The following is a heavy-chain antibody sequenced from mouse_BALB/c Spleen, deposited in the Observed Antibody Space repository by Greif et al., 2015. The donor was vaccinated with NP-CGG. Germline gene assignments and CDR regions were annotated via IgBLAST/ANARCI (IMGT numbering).Heavy chain of an antibody. CDR2: ISSGGSYT. Sequence: EVKVVESGGGLVKPGGSLKLSCAASGFTFSSYAMSWVRQTPEKRLEWVATISSGGSYTYYPDSVKGRFTISRDNAKNTLYLQMSSLRSEDTAMYYCARQGYDYERYYFDYWGQGTTLTVSS. D-gene: IGHD2-4*01. CDR1: GFTFSSYA. CDR3: ARQGYDYERYYFDY. V-gene: IGHV5-9-3*01. J-gene: IGHJ2*01.